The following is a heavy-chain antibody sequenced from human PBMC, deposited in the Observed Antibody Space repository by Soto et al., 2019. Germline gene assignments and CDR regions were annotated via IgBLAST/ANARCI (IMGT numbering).Heavy chain of an antibody. CDR2: INHSGST. D-gene: IGHD3-10*01. Sequence: PSETLSLTCAVYGGSFSGYYWSWIRQPPGKGLEWIGEINHSGSTNYNPSLKSRVTISVDTSKNQFSLKLSSVTAADTAVYYCARGGGYYGSGSYSYFDYWGQGTLVTVSS. V-gene: IGHV4-34*01. CDR1: GGSFSGYY. CDR3: ARGGGYYGSGSYSYFDY. J-gene: IGHJ4*02.